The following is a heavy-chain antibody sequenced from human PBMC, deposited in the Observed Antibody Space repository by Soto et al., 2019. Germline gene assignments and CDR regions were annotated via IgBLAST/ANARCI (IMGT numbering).Heavy chain of an antibody. D-gene: IGHD2-15*01. CDR3: EREGVWVYCSGGSCYSNPPGDY. Sequence: QVQLVQSGAEVKKPGSSVKVSCKASGGTFSSYAISWVRQAPGQGLEWMGGIIPIFGTANYAQKLQGRVTITAGETTSKAYMELSRLRSEDTAVYYCEREGVWVYCSGGSCYSNPPGDYWGQGTLVTVSS. CDR1: GGTFSSYA. V-gene: IGHV1-69*12. CDR2: IIPIFGTA. J-gene: IGHJ4*02.